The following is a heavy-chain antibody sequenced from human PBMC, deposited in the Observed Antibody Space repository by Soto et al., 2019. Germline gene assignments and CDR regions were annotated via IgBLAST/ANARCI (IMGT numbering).Heavy chain of an antibody. D-gene: IGHD2-15*01. J-gene: IGHJ5*02. V-gene: IGHV1-69*06. Sequence: QVQLVQSGAEVKKSGSSVKVSCKASGGTFSTYTFSWVRQAPGQGLEWMGRIIPIFGTPYYAQKFQSRVTITADKSTSTVYMELSSLGSDDTAVYFCARGLECRGYCLDKPTWFGPWGQGTLVTVSS. CDR2: IIPIFGTP. CDR3: ARGLECRGYCLDKPTWFGP. CDR1: GGTFSTYT.